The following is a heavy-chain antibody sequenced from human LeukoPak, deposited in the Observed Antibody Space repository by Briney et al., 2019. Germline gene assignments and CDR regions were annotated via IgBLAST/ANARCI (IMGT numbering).Heavy chain of an antibody. CDR2: ISPNGDGT. CDR1: VHTFTGYY. D-gene: IGHD6-19*01. J-gene: IGHJ4*01. Sequence: ASVRVSCKASVHTFTGYYMHWVRQTPGQGLDWMGWISPNGDGTNYAQKFLGRVTMTRDTSNSTAYMELSRLISDDTAVYYCVRSSGWSLFDYWGHGTLVTVSS. CDR3: VRSSGWSLFDY. V-gene: IGHV1-2*02.